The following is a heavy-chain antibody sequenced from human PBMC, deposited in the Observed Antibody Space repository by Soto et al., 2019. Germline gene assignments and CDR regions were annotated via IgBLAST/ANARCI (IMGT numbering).Heavy chain of an antibody. J-gene: IGHJ3*02. CDR3: AKKAWSSGYYVGGAFDI. V-gene: IGHV3-23*01. CDR1: GFTFSSYA. CDR2: ISGSGGST. D-gene: IGHD3-22*01. Sequence: GGSLRLSCAASGFTFSSYAMSWVRQAPGKGLEWVSAISGSGGSTYYADSVKGRFTISRDNSKNTLYLQMNSLRAEDTAVYYCAKKAWSSGYYVGGAFDIWGQGTMVTVSS.